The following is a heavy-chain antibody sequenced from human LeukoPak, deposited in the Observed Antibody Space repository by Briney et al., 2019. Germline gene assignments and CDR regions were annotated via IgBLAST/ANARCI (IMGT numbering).Heavy chain of an antibody. Sequence: GGSLRLSCAASGFTLSSYAMSWVRQAPGKGLEWVSDINGSGDRTYYADSVKGRFTISRENSNNTVYLQMNNLRPEDTAVFYCARGQGYESYYYMDVWGKGTTVSVSS. J-gene: IGHJ6*03. V-gene: IGHV3-23*01. D-gene: IGHD2-2*01. CDR2: INGSGDRT. CDR3: ARGQGYESYYYMDV. CDR1: GFTLSSYA.